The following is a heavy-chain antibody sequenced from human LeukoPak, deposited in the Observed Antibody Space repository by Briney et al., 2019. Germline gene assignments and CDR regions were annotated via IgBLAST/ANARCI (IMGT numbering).Heavy chain of an antibody. V-gene: IGHV4-39*07. D-gene: IGHD6-13*01. CDR3: ARKISAAGSRWFDP. CDR1: SGSISSTSYY. Sequence: SETLSLTCTASSGSISSTSYYWGWIRQPPGRGLEWIGGIIYSGNTYYNPSLKSRVTISVDTTKNQFSLKLSSVTAADTAVYYCARKISAAGSRWFDPWGQGTLVTVSS. CDR2: IIYSGNT. J-gene: IGHJ5*02.